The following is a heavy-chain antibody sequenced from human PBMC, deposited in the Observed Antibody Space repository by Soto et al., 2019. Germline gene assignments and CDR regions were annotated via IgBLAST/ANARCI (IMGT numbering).Heavy chain of an antibody. CDR1: GDSVSSNSAA. Sequence: PSQTLSLTCAISGDSVSSNSAAWNWIRQSPSRGLEWLGRAYYRSQWYYDSAVSVRSRITVIPDTSKNQFSLQLNSVTPEDTAVYYCTNHKVDSRPPNGMDFWGQGTMVTVSS. D-gene: IGHD3-9*01. CDR2: AYYRSQWYY. CDR3: TNHKVDSRPPNGMDF. V-gene: IGHV6-1*01. J-gene: IGHJ6*02.